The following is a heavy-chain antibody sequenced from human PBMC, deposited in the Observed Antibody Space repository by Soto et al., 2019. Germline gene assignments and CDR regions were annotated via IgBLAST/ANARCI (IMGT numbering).Heavy chain of an antibody. CDR2: ITWSGNTV. Sequence: GGSLSLSCAASGFTFSDSYMSWIRQAPGKGLEWISYITWSGNTVYYAYSLKGRFSISRDNAKNSLYLQMNRLRAEDAAVYYCARVSWREKYGMDVWGQGTTVTVSS. CDR3: ARVSWREKYGMDV. CDR1: GFTFSDSY. V-gene: IGHV3-11*01. J-gene: IGHJ6*02.